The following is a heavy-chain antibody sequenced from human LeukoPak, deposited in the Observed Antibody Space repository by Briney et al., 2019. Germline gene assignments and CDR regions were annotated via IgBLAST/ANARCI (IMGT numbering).Heavy chain of an antibody. D-gene: IGHD3-3*01. CDR3: ARVLGPQLRSLGAFDI. J-gene: IGHJ3*02. Sequence: SETLSLTCAVYGGSFSGYYWSWIRQPPGKGLEWIGEINHSGSTNYNPSLKSRVTISVDTSKNQFSLKLSSVTAADTAVYYCARVLGPQLRSLGAFDIWGQGTMVTVSP. V-gene: IGHV4-34*01. CDR2: INHSGST. CDR1: GGSFSGYY.